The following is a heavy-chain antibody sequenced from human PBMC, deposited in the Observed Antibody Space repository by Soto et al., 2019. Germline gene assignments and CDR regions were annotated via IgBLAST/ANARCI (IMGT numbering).Heavy chain of an antibody. CDR1: GFTFSSYW. D-gene: IGHD3-10*01. CDR3: ARGSGVGDY. Sequence: LSCAASGFTFSSYWMHWVRQAPGKGLVWVSRINRDGSSTNYADSVKGRFTLSRDNAKNTLYLQMNSLRAEDTAVYYCARGSGVGDYWGQGILVTVSS. J-gene: IGHJ4*02. CDR2: INRDGSST. V-gene: IGHV3-74*01.